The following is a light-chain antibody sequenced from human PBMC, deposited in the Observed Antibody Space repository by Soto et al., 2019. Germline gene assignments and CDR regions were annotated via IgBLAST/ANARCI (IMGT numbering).Light chain of an antibody. CDR3: QHYGSSPPVT. Sequence: IGLTQPPGTLSLSPGETATLSCRASQSVTAQLAWYQQKPGQAPRLLIYGASSRATGIPDRFSGSGSGTDFTLTISRLEPEDFAVYFCQHYGSSPPVTFGHGTRLEN. J-gene: IGKJ5*01. V-gene: IGKV3-20*01. CDR2: GAS. CDR1: QSVTAQ.